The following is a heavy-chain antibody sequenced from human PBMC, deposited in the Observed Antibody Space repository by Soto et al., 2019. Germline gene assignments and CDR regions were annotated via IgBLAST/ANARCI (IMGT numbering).Heavy chain of an antibody. J-gene: IGHJ6*02. D-gene: IGHD6-13*01. Sequence: SETLSLTCAVSGGSLSSSNWWSWVRQPPGKGLEWIGEIYHSGSTNYNPSLKSRVTISVDKSKNQFSLKLSSVTAADTAVYYCARLVSYCSSWYLDGIDVCGQGTTVPVSS. V-gene: IGHV4-4*02. CDR2: IYHSGST. CDR1: GGSLSSSNW. CDR3: ARLVSYCSSWYLDGIDV.